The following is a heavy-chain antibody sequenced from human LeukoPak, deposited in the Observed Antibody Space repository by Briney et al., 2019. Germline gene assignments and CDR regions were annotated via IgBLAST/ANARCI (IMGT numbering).Heavy chain of an antibody. J-gene: IGHJ5*02. D-gene: IGHD1-1*01. CDR1: VGSMSSYY. V-gene: IGHV4-59*07. CDR2: IYTSGST. Sequence: SDTLSLTCTVSVGSMSSYYWSWLRQPPGKTLEWIGYIYTSGSTNYNPSLKSRVTMSLDTSKSQFSLKLNSVTAADTAVYYCATRRQLEGLEAWGQGALVTVSS. CDR3: ATRRQLEGLEA.